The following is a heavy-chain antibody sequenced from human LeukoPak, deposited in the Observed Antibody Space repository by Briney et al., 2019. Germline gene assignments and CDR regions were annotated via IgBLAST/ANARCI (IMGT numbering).Heavy chain of an antibody. CDR1: GFTFSSHG. CDR3: AKVTYGSGTYGAFDY. V-gene: IGHV3-23*01. D-gene: IGHD3-10*01. Sequence: GGSLRLSCAASGFTFSSHGMSWVRQAPGKGLEWVSTISGSGDNTYYADSVKGRFTISRDNSKNTLYLQMNSLRAEDTAVYYCAKVTYGSGTYGAFDYWGRGTLVTVSS. J-gene: IGHJ4*02. CDR2: ISGSGDNT.